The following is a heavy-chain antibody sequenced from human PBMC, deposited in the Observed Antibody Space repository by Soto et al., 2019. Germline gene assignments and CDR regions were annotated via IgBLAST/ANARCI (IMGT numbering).Heavy chain of an antibody. D-gene: IGHD3-9*01. CDR2: ISHSGTS. Sequence: QVQLQESGPGLVKPSGTLSLTCAVSGGSISSSHWWTWDRQSPGKGLEYIGEISHSGTSNSNPSLKSRVTLSVDKSKKHCSLTLASVTAADRAVYYCARVVLTITRGAFDAWGQGALVIVS. V-gene: IGHV4-4*02. J-gene: IGHJ3*01. CDR3: ARVVLTITRGAFDA. CDR1: GGSISSSHW.